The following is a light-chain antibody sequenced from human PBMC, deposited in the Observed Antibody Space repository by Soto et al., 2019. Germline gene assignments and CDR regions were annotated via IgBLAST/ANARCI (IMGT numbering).Light chain of an antibody. J-gene: IGKJ5*01. Sequence: DIVLTQSPGTLSLSPGERATLSCWASQSVSSTYLAWYQQKPGQAPRLLIYGVSNRATGIPNRFSGSGSGTDFTLTISRLEPEDFAVYYCQQFGSSPITFGQGTRLE. CDR1: QSVSSTY. V-gene: IGKV3-20*01. CDR3: QQFGSSPIT. CDR2: GVS.